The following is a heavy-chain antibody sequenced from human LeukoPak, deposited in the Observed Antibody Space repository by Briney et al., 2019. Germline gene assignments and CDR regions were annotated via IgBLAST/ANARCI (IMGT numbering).Heavy chain of an antibody. CDR3: ARSMGSSWDY. V-gene: IGHV1-69*13. CDR1: GYTFTSYY. D-gene: IGHD6-13*01. CDR2: IIPIFGTA. Sequence: SVKVSCKASGYTFTSYYMHWVRQAPGQGLEWMGGIIPIFGTANYAQKFQGRVTITADESTSTAYMELSSLRSEDTAVYYCARSMGSSWDYWGQGTLVTVSS. J-gene: IGHJ4*02.